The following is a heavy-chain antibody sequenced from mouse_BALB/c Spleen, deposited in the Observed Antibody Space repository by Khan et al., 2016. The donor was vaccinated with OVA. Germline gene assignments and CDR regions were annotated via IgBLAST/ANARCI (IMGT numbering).Heavy chain of an antibody. V-gene: IGHV1-7*01. Sequence: VQLVESGADLAKPGASVKMSCTASGYTFTTYWMHWIKQRPGQGLEWIGYINPTSGYTDYTEKFKDRATLSADKSSSTAYMQLPSLTSEDSAVYYCKRERSDYWGQGTTLTVSS. CDR2: INPTSGYT. CDR1: GYTFTTYW. J-gene: IGHJ2*01. CDR3: KRERSDY.